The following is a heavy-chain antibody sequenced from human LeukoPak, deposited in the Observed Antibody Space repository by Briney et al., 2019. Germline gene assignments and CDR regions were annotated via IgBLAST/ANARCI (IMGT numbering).Heavy chain of an antibody. CDR2: INPNSGGT. Sequence: GASVKVSCKASGYTFTGYYMHWVRQAPGQGLEWMGWINPNSGGTNYAQKFQGRVTMARDTSISTAYMELSRLRPDDTAVYYCASGGPYTAMVYVSYWGQGTLVTVSS. CDR1: GYTFTGYY. D-gene: IGHD5-18*01. CDR3: ASGGPYTAMVYVSY. V-gene: IGHV1-2*02. J-gene: IGHJ4*02.